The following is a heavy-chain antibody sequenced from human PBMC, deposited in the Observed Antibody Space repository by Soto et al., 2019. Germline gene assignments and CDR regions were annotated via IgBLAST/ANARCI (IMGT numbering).Heavy chain of an antibody. Sequence: GSLRLSCAASGFTFSSYGMHWVRQAPGKGLVRVAVISYDGSNKYYADSVKGRFTISRDNSKNTLYLQMNSLRAEDTAVYYCARGPSSLTRFDYWGQGILVTVSS. CDR3: ARGPSSLTRFDY. J-gene: IGHJ4*02. V-gene: IGHV3-30*03. CDR2: ISYDGSNK. D-gene: IGHD2-2*01. CDR1: GFTFSSYG.